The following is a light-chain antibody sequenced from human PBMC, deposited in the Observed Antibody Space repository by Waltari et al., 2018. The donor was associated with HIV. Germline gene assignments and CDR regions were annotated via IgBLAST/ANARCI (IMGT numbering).Light chain of an antibody. J-gene: IGLJ1*01. CDR1: SSDVGGYNY. CDR3: SSYTSSSTLV. Sequence: QSALTQPASVSGSPGQSITISCTGTSSDVGGYNYVSWYQQHPGKAPKLWIYDVSDRPSGVSSRFSGAKSGNTASLTSSGLQAEDEADYYCSSYTSSSTLVFGTGTKVTVL. CDR2: DVS. V-gene: IGLV2-14*01.